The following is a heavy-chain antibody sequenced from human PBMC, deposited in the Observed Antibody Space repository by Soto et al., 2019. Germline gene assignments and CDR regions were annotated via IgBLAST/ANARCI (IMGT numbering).Heavy chain of an antibody. CDR1: GASISSGTYY. D-gene: IGHD2-2*01. CDR3: ARLHCNSPNCVPLGP. J-gene: IGHJ5*02. V-gene: IGHV4-39*01. CDR2: MYYSGST. Sequence: SETLSLTCTVSGASISSGTYYWGWIRQPPGKGLEWIGSMYYSGSTSYNPSLKSRVTMSADTSKNQLSLRLSSVTAADTAVYYCARLHCNSPNCVPLGPWGQGTLVT.